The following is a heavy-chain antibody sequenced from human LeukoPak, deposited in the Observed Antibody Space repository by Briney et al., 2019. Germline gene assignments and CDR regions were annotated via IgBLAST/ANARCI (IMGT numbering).Heavy chain of an antibody. CDR1: GYTFTGYY. Sequence: ASVKVSCKASGYTFTGYYIHWVRQAPGQGLEWMGRINPNSGGTNYAQRFQGRVSMTRDTSISTTYMELSSLTSDDTAVYYCAAVVPAVMGYFDYWGQGTLVTVSS. V-gene: IGHV1-2*06. D-gene: IGHD2-2*01. J-gene: IGHJ4*02. CDR3: AAVVPAVMGYFDY. CDR2: INPNSGGT.